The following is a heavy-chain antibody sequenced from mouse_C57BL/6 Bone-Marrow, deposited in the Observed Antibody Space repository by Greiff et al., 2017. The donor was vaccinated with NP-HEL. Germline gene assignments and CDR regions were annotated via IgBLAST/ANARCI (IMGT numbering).Heavy chain of an antibody. V-gene: IGHV1-59*01. J-gene: IGHJ4*01. CDR2: IDPSDSYT. D-gene: IGHD2-3*01. Sequence: QVQLQQPGAELVRPGTSVKLSCKASGYTFTSYWMHWVKQRPGQGLEWIGVIDPSDSYTNYNQKFKGKATLTVDTSSSTAYIQLSSLTSEDSAVYYCARNGWLLRAMDYWGQGTSVTVSS. CDR1: GYTFTSYW. CDR3: ARNGWLLRAMDY.